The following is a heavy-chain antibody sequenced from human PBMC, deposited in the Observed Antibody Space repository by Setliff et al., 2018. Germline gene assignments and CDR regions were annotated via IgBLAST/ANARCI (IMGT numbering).Heavy chain of an antibody. CDR1: GFSLSNTRMG. Sequence: SGPTLVNPTETLTLTCSVSGFSLSNTRMGVSWIRQPPGKALEWLAHIFSNDEKSYNTSLKTRVTISKDTSQSQVVLTVANTDPVDSGTYYCVRVRVAGLGQHFYYMDVWGKGTTVTV. D-gene: IGHD3-16*01. CDR3: VRVRVAGLGQHFYYMDV. CDR2: IFSNDEK. V-gene: IGHV2-26*01. J-gene: IGHJ6*03.